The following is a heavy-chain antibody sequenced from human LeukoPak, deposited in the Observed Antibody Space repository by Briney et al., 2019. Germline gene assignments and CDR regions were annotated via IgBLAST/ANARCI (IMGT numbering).Heavy chain of an antibody. CDR2: IKHNGGEK. CDR3: ARDRGWRTSGYYLYHFDY. Sequence: GGSLRLSCVASGFTFTDYFMSWVRQAPGKGPEWVASIKHNGGEKYYVDSVKGRFTISRDNAKNSLYLEMSSLGVEDTAVYYCARDRGWRTSGYYLYHFDYWGQGTLVTFAS. CDR1: GFTFTDYF. V-gene: IGHV3-7*01. D-gene: IGHD3-22*01. J-gene: IGHJ4*02.